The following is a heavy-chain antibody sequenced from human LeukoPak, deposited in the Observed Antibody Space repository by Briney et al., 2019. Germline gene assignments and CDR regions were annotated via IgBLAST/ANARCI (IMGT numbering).Heavy chain of an antibody. V-gene: IGHV3-53*01. CDR2: IYSGGDT. CDR1: GFTVSSNY. Sequence: GGSLRLSCAASGFTVSSNYVSWVRQAPGKGLEWVSVIYSGGDTYYADSVKGRFTLSRDNSKNLLYLQMYSLRAEDTAVYYCARGGAARSAGHWGQGTLVTVSS. J-gene: IGHJ4*02. CDR3: ARGGAARSAGH. D-gene: IGHD6-6*01.